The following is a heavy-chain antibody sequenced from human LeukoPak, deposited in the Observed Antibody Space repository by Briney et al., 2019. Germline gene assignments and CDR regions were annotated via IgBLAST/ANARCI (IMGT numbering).Heavy chain of an antibody. V-gene: IGHV3-74*01. J-gene: IGHJ3*02. CDR2: INSDGRRT. CDR3: TRADRGDVFDI. CDR1: GFTFSRCW. Sequence: PGGSLRLSCAASGFTFSRCWMHWVRQAPGKGLVWVSRINSDGRRTSYADSAKGRFTISRDNAKNTLYLQMNSLRAEDTAVYYCTRADRGDVFDIWGQGTMVTVSS. D-gene: IGHD2-15*01.